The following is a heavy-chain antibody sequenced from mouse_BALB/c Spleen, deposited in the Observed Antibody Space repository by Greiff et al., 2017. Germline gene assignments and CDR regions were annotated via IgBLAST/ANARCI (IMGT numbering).Heavy chain of an antibody. Sequence: EVQLVESGGGLVQPGGSLRLSCATSGFTFTDYYMSWVRQPPGKALEWLGFIRNKANGYTTEYSASVKGRFTISRDNSQSILYLQMNTLRAEDSATYYCARQDGYGDYWGQGTTLTVSS. CDR1: GFTFTDYY. D-gene: IGHD2-2*01. V-gene: IGHV7-3*02. CDR3: ARQDGYGDY. J-gene: IGHJ2*01. CDR2: IRNKANGYTT.